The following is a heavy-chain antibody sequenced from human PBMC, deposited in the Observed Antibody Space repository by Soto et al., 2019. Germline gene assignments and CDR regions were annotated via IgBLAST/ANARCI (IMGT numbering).Heavy chain of an antibody. CDR2: IWYDGSNK. CDR3: ARMHPAGYYYGMDV. CDR1: GFTFSSSG. V-gene: IGHV3-33*01. J-gene: IGHJ6*02. Sequence: QVQLVESGGAVVQPGRSLRLSCVASGFTFSSSGMYWVRQAPGKGLECVAVIWYDGSNKDYGDSVKGRFTISGDNPKHTLYLQMNSLRAEDTAVYYCARMHPAGYYYGMDVWGRGTTVTVSS.